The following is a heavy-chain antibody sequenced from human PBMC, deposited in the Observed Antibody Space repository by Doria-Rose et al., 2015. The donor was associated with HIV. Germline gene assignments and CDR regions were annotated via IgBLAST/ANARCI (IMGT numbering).Heavy chain of an antibody. V-gene: IGHV4-30-4*01. CDR3: ARADLWFGELSYFDY. Sequence: IYYSGSTHCNPSLKSRVTISVDTSKNQFSLKLSSVTAADTAVYYCARADLWFGELSYFDYWDQGTLVTVSS. D-gene: IGHD3-10*01. CDR2: IYYSGST. J-gene: IGHJ4*02.